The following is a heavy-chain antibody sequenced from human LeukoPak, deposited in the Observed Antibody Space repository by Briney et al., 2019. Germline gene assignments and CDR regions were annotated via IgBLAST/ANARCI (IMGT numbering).Heavy chain of an antibody. CDR2: IKQDGSEK. D-gene: IGHD3-9*01. CDR1: GFTFSSYW. Sequence: PGGSLRLSCAASGFTFSSYWMSWVRQAPGKGLEWVANIKQDGSEKYYVDSVKGRFTISRDNAKNSLYLQMNSLRAEDTAVYYCARERPILTGYLEAWGQGTLVTVSS. V-gene: IGHV3-7*01. CDR3: ARERPILTGYLEA. J-gene: IGHJ5*02.